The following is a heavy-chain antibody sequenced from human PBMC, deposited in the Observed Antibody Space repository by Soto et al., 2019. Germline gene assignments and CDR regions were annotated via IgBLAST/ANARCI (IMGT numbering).Heavy chain of an antibody. CDR3: TRAYCSSTSCYACFDY. V-gene: IGHV3-49*03. Sequence: GGSLRLSCTASGFTFGDYAMSWFRQAPGKGLEWVGFIRSKAYGGTTEYAASVKGRFTISRDDSKSIVYLQMNSLKTEDTAVYYCTRAYCSSTSCYACFDYWGQGTLVTVSS. CDR2: IRSKAYGGTT. D-gene: IGHD2-2*01. CDR1: GFTFGDYA. J-gene: IGHJ4*02.